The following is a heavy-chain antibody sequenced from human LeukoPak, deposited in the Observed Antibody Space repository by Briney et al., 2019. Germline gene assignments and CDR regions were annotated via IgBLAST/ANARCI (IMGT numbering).Heavy chain of an antibody. Sequence: ASVKVSCKASGYTFTSYYMHWVRQAPGQGLEWMGIINPSGGSTSYAQKYQGRVTMTRDTSTSTVYMELSSLRSEDTAVYYCARDQAYDSSGSYMDVWGKGTTVTVSS. J-gene: IGHJ6*03. CDR1: GYTFTSYY. D-gene: IGHD3-22*01. CDR3: ARDQAYDSSGSYMDV. CDR2: INPSGGST. V-gene: IGHV1-46*01.